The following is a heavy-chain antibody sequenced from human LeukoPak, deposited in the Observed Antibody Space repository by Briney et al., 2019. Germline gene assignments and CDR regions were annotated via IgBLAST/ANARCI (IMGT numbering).Heavy chain of an antibody. V-gene: IGHV1-2*06. D-gene: IGHD3-10*01. CDR3: ARDQYYGSGSFDY. J-gene: IGHJ4*02. Sequence: ASVKVSCKASGYTFTGYYMHWVRQAPGQGLEWMGRINPNSGGTNYAQKFQGRVTMTRDTSISTAYMELSRLRSDDTAVYYCARDQYYGSGSFDYWGQGTLVTASS. CDR1: GYTFTGYY. CDR2: INPNSGGT.